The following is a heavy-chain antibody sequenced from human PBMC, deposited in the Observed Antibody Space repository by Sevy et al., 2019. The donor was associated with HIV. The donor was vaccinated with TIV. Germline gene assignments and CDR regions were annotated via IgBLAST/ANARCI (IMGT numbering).Heavy chain of an antibody. CDR3: ARGAAVAGRGEYFQH. J-gene: IGHJ1*01. V-gene: IGHV1-18*04. CDR2: ISAYNGNT. D-gene: IGHD6-19*01. Sequence: ASLKVSCKASGYTFTSYGISWVRQAPGQGLEWMGWISAYNGNTNYAQKPQGRVTMTTDTSTSTAYMELRSLRSDDTAVYYCARGAAVAGRGEYFQHWGQGTLVTVSS. CDR1: GYTFTSYG.